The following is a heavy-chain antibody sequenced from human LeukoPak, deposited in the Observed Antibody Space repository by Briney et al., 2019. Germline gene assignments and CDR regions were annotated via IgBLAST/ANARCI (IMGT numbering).Heavy chain of an antibody. CDR3: ARGNWLDP. V-gene: IGHV3-64*01. J-gene: IGHJ5*02. Sequence: GGPLRLSCAASGFTFSSYAMHWVRQAPGKGLEYVSGVSSNGGSTYYANSVKGRFTVSRDNSKNTLYLQMGSLRAEDMAVYYCARGNWLDPWGQGTLVTVSS. CDR2: VSSNGGST. D-gene: IGHD2/OR15-2a*01. CDR1: GFTFSSYA.